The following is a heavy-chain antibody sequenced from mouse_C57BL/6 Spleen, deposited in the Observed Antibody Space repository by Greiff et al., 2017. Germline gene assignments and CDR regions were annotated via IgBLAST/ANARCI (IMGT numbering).Heavy chain of an antibody. CDR1: GYTFTSYG. J-gene: IGHJ2*01. D-gene: IGHD1-1*01. V-gene: IGHV1-81*01. CDR3: ASVAGDYFDY. CDR2: LYPRGGNT. Sequence: QVQLQQSGAELARPGASVKLSCKASGYTFTSYGISWVQQRPGQGLEWIGELYPRGGNTYYNEKFEGKATLTADKSSSPAYMELRSLTSEDAAVYCGASVAGDYFDYWGQGTTLTVSS.